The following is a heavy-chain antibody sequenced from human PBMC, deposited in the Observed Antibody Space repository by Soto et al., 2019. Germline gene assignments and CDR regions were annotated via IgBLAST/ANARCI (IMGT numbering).Heavy chain of an antibody. Sequence: SETLSLTCAVSGGSITRSNWWSWVRQPPGKGLEWFGEIYHSGSTNYNPSLKSRVTISVDKSKNQFSLKLSSVTAAGTAVYYCARVPSSPYCSSTSGYRRYYYYGMDVWGQGTPVTVYS. D-gene: IGHD2-2*01. CDR1: GGSITRSNW. J-gene: IGHJ6*02. CDR2: IYHSGST. CDR3: ARVPSSPYCSSTSGYRRYYYYGMDV. V-gene: IGHV4-4*02.